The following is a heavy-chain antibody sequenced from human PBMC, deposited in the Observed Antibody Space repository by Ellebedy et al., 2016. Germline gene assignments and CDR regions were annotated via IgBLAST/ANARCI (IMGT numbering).Heavy chain of an antibody. V-gene: IGHV3-74*01. Sequence: GGSLRLSCAASGFSFSTYWMHWVRQAPGKGLMWISRISPDGGSVRYADSVKGRFTISRDNAENTLSLQMNSLRAEDTAVYYCARDGIVGGPTEYYFDSWGQGTLVTVSS. J-gene: IGHJ4*02. D-gene: IGHD1-26*01. CDR1: GFSFSTYW. CDR2: ISPDGGSV. CDR3: ARDGIVGGPTEYYFDS.